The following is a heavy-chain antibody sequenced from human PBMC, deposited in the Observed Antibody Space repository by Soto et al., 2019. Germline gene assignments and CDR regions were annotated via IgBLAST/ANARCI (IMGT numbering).Heavy chain of an antibody. Sequence: QVQLVQSGAEVKKPGASVKVSCKASGYSFSSFGITWVRQAPGQGLEWMGWISVYNGNTNYAQSHQGRVALTTDTSTSTAWMELRSVRSDDTAIYFCARESTVPTARVVYFYYGVDVWGQGTTVTVSS. D-gene: IGHD2-2*01. V-gene: IGHV1-18*01. CDR3: ARESTVPTARVVYFYYGVDV. CDR2: ISVYNGNT. CDR1: GYSFSSFG. J-gene: IGHJ6*02.